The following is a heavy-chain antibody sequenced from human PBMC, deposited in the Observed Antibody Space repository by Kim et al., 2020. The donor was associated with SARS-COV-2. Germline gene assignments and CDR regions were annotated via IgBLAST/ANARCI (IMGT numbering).Heavy chain of an antibody. CDR2: INTNTGNP. Sequence: ASVKVSCKASGYTFTSYAMNWVRQAPGQGLEWMGWINTNTGNPTYAQGFTGRFVFSLDTSVSTAYLKISSLKAEDTAVYYCARCRNSYGPNWFDPWGQGTLVTVSS. CDR3: ARCRNSYGPNWFDP. CDR1: GYTFTSYA. V-gene: IGHV7-4-1*02. J-gene: IGHJ5*02. D-gene: IGHD5-18*01.